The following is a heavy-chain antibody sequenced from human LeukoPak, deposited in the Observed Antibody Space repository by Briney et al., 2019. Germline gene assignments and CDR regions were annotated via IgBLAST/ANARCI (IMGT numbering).Heavy chain of an antibody. CDR3: ARGDSYGYYTNSYDY. CDR2: IYYSGST. D-gene: IGHD5-18*01. CDR1: GGSISSGGYY. Sequence: SETLSLTCTVSGGSISSGGYYWSWIRQHPGKGLEWIGYIYYSGSTYYNPSLKSRVTISVDTSKNQFSLKLSSVTAADTAVYYCARGDSYGYYTNSYDYWGQGTLVTVSS. V-gene: IGHV4-31*03. J-gene: IGHJ4*02.